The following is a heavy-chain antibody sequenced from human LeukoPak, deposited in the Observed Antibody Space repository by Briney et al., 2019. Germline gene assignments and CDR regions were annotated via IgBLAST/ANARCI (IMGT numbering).Heavy chain of an antibody. CDR2: ISSSSSYI. D-gene: IGHD1-26*01. CDR3: ARDHWGYSGSYSPLIDY. J-gene: IGHJ4*02. Sequence: GGSLRLSCAASGFTFDDYAMHWVRQAPGKGLEWVSSISSSSSYIYYADSVKGRFTISRDNAKNSLYLQMNSLRAEDTAVYYCARDHWGYSGSYSPLIDYWGQGTLVTVSS. CDR1: GFTFDDYA. V-gene: IGHV3-21*01.